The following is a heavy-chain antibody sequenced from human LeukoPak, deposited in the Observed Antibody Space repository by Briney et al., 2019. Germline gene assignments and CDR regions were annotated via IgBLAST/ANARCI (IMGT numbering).Heavy chain of an antibody. J-gene: IGHJ4*02. CDR1: GFTFSSYS. CDR3: ARDYPPLHKYYYDSSGYYPFDY. Sequence: GGSLRLSCAASGFTFSSYSMNWVRQAPGKGLEWVSSISSSSYIYYADSVKGRFTISRDNAKNSLYLQMNSLRAEDTAVYYCARDYPPLHKYYYDSSGYYPFDYWGQGTLVTVSS. CDR2: ISSSSYI. V-gene: IGHV3-21*01. D-gene: IGHD3-22*01.